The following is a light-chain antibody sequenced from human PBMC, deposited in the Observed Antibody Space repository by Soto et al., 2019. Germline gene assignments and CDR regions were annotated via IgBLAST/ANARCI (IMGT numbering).Light chain of an antibody. CDR2: ASS. V-gene: IGKV3-20*01. CDR1: QSLPNNY. J-gene: IGKJ2*01. CDR3: QQFGISPRT. Sequence: EIVLTQSPGTLSLSPGERATLSCRTSQSLPNNYLAWYQQKLGQAPRLLIYASSNRATGIPDRFSGSGSGTDFTVTINRLEPEDFAVYYCQQFGISPRTFGQGTKLEI.